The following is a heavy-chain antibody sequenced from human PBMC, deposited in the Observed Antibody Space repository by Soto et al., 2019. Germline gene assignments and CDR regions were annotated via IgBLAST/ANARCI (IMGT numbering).Heavy chain of an antibody. Sequence: PGGSLRLSCAASGFTFSIYAMTWVRQAPGRGLEWVSTTGATGRTTYYSDSVKGRFTVSRDNSKNTLDLQMSNLRAEDTAVYYCATVHNTSRSFDYWGRGTLVTVSS. CDR3: ATVHNTSRSFDY. V-gene: IGHV3-23*01. D-gene: IGHD1-20*01. CDR2: TGATGRTT. CDR1: GFTFSIYA. J-gene: IGHJ4*02.